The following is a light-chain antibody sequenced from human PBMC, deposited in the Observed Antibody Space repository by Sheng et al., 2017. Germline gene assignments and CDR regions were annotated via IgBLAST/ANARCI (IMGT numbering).Light chain of an antibody. V-gene: IGLV3-21*03. CDR2: DDS. Sequence: SYVLTQPPSVSVAPGKTARIPCGGNDVGTKAVHWYQQKPGQAPVLVVYDDSDRPSGIPERFSGSNSGNTATLTISRVEAGDEADYYCQVWDSTSDLQVFGGGTKLTVL. CDR3: QVWDSTSDLQV. J-gene: IGLJ2*01. CDR1: DVGTKA.